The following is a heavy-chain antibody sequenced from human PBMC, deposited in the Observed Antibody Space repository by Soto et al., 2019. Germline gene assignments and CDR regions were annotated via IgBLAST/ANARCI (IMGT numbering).Heavy chain of an antibody. D-gene: IGHD4-4*01. CDR3: AGGGAFDYSSVWFDP. CDR1: GYTFTSYD. CDR2: MNPNSGNT. J-gene: IGHJ5*02. V-gene: IGHV1-8*01. Sequence: QVQLVQSGAEVKKPGASVKVSCKASGYTFTSYDINWVRQATGQGLEWMGWMNPNSGNTGYAQKFQGRVTTXXNXSXXTAYMELSSLRCEDTAVYYCAGGGAFDYSSVWFDPWGQGTLVTVSS.